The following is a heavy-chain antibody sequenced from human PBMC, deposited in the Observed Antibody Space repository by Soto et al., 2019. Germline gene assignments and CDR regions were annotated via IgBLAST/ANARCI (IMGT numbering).Heavy chain of an antibody. J-gene: IGHJ3*02. V-gene: IGHV3-23*01. CDR1: GFTFSSYA. D-gene: IGHD2-8*01. CDR3: AGGGTSGNYAFDI. CDR2: LTGSGGST. Sequence: DVQLLESGGGLVQPGGSLRLSCAASGFTFSSYAMSWVRQAPGKGLAWVSSLTGSGGSTYYGDSVKGRFTISRDNSRDTLYLQTNSLRAEDTAVYYCAGGGTSGNYAFDIWGQGTLVTVSS.